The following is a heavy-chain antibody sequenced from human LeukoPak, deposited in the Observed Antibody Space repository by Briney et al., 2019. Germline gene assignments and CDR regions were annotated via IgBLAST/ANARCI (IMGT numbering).Heavy chain of an antibody. D-gene: IGHD2-15*01. CDR2: ISSSGSTI. CDR3: ARAPPYCSGGSCYRIVDY. CDR1: GFTFSDYY. J-gene: IGHJ4*02. V-gene: IGHV3-11*01. Sequence: GRSLRLSCAASGFTFSDYYMSWIRQAPGKGLEWVSYISSSGSTIYYADSVKGRFTISRDHAKNSLYLQMNSLRAEDTAVYYCARAPPYCSGGSCYRIVDYWGQGTLVTVSS.